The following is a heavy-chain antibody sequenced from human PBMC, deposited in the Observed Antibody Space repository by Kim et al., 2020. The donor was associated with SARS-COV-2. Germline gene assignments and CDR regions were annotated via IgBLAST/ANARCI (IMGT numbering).Heavy chain of an antibody. V-gene: IGHV4-31*03. CDR1: GGSISSGGYY. J-gene: IGHJ4*02. CDR2: IYYSGST. Sequence: SETLSLTCTVSGGSISSGGYYWSWIRQHPGKGLEWIGYIYYSGSTYYNPSLKSRVTISVDTSKNQFSLKLSSVTAADTAVYYCARIKSAPYYFDYWGQGTLVTVSS. CDR3: ARIKSAPYYFDY.